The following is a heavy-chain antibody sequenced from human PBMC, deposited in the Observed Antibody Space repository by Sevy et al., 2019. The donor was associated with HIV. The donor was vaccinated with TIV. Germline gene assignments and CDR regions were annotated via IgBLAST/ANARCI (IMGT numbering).Heavy chain of an antibody. CDR2: FDPEDDET. J-gene: IGHJ4*02. CDR3: ATTKDYYENSGDPFDY. V-gene: IGHV1-24*01. D-gene: IGHD3-22*01. CDR1: GYTLTELS. Sequence: ASVKVSCNVSGYTLTELSMHCVRQVPGKGLEWMGSFDPEDDETIYAQKFQGRVTMTEDTSTDTAYMELSSLRSEDTAVYYCATTKDYYENSGDPFDYWGQGTLVTVSS.